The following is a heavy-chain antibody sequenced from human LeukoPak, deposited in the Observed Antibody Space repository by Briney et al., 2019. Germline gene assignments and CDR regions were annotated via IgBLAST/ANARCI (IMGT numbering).Heavy chain of an antibody. CDR2: ISAYNGNT. V-gene: IGHV1-18*01. J-gene: IGHJ4*02. Sequence: SVKVSCKASGYTFTSYGISWVRQAPGQGLEWMGWISAYNGNTNYAQKLQGRVTMTTDTSTSTAYMELRSLRSDDTAVYYCARDPYSSGSEFNFDYWGQGTLVTVSS. CDR3: ARDPYSSGSEFNFDY. CDR1: GYTFTSYG. D-gene: IGHD6-19*01.